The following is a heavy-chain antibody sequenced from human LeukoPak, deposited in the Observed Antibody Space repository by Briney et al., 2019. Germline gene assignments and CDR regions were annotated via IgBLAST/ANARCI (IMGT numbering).Heavy chain of an antibody. Sequence: LPGGSLRLSCAASGFTFSSYWMTWVRQAPGKGLEWVANIKQDGSEKYYVDSVKGRFTISRDNAKNSLYLQMSSLGAEDTAAYYCAYSSAWYFDYWGQGTLVIVSS. J-gene: IGHJ4*02. CDR1: GFTFSSYW. CDR3: AYSSAWYFDY. D-gene: IGHD6-19*01. V-gene: IGHV3-7*01. CDR2: IKQDGSEK.